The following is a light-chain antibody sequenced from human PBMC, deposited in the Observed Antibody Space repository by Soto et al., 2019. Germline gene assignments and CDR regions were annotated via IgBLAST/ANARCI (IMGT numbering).Light chain of an antibody. CDR1: SSNIGRDT. Sequence: QSVLTQPPSASGTPGQRVTISCSGSSSNIGRDTVNWYQQLQGTAPKLLIYSNDQRPSGVPDRFSGSKSGTSASLAISGLQSEDEADYYCAAWDDSLNGPVVGGGTKLTV. CDR3: AAWDDSLNGPV. V-gene: IGLV1-44*01. J-gene: IGLJ2*01. CDR2: SND.